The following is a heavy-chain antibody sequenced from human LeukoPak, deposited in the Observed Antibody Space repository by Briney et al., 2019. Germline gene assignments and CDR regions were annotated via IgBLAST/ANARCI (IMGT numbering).Heavy chain of an antibody. Sequence: ASVTVSCKASGYTFTGYYMNWVRQAHGQGLEWMGWINPNSGGTNYAQKFQGRVTMTRDTSISTAYMELSRLRSDDTAVYCCARGWQQLVRDYWGQGTLVTVSS. CDR1: GYTFTGYY. V-gene: IGHV1-2*02. J-gene: IGHJ4*02. CDR2: INPNSGGT. CDR3: ARGWQQLVRDY. D-gene: IGHD6-13*01.